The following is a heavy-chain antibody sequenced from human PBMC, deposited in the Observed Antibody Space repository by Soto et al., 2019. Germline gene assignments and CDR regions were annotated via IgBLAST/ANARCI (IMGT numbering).Heavy chain of an antibody. CDR3: AQWGDYYYGMDV. CDR1: GFTFSSYW. V-gene: IGHV3-74*01. Sequence: PGGSLRLSCAASGFTFSSYWMHWVRQAPGKGLVWVSRINSDGSSTSYADSVKGRFTISRDNAKNTLYLQMNSLRAEDTAVYYCAQWGDYYYGMDVWGQGTXVTVSS. D-gene: IGHD3-16*01. CDR2: INSDGSST. J-gene: IGHJ6*02.